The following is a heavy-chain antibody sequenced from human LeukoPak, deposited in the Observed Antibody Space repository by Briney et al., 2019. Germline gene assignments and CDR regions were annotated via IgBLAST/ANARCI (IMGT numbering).Heavy chain of an antibody. V-gene: IGHV3-30*02. CDR2: IRYDGSNK. D-gene: IGHD2-2*01. J-gene: IGHJ4*02. CDR3: ANPGKVPAALDY. CDR1: GFTFSSYG. Sequence: PGGSLRLSCAASGFTFSSYGMHWVRQAPGKGLEWVAFIRYDGSNKYYADSVKGRFTISRDNSKNTLYLQMNSLRAEDTAVYYCANPGKVPAALDYWGQGTLVTVSS.